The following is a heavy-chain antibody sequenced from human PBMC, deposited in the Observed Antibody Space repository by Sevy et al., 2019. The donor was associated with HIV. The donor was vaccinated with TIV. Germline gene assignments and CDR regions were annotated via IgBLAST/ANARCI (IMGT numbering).Heavy chain of an antibody. CDR1: GFTFGNFA. Sequence: GGSLRLSCAASGFTFGNFAMIWARQAPGKGLEWLSSIYHSGGTTYIVDSVKDGFTISRDNSKNTLDLQMDNLRADDTAIYYCAKSPTGSESKPDYWGQGTLVTVSS. CDR3: AKSPTGSESKPDY. V-gene: IGHV3-23*05. CDR2: IYHSGGTT. J-gene: IGHJ4*02. D-gene: IGHD2-8*02.